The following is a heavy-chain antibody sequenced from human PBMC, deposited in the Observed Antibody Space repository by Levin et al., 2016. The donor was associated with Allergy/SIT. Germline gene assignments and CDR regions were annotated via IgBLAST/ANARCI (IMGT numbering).Heavy chain of an antibody. CDR2: IFSNDEK. J-gene: IGHJ4*02. CDR3: ARIVRHYGSGNYLDY. D-gene: IGHD3-10*01. Sequence: PGKALEWLAHIFSNDEKSYSTSLKSRLTISKDTSKSQVVLTMTNMDPVDTATYYCARIVRHYGSGNYLDYWGQGTLVTVSS. V-gene: IGHV2-26*01.